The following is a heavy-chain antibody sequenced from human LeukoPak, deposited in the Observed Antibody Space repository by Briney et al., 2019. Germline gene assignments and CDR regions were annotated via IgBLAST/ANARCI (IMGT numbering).Heavy chain of an antibody. Sequence: SVKVSCKASGGTFSSYAISWVRQAPGRGLESMGGIIPIFGTANYAQKFQGRVTITADKSTSTAYMELSSLRSEDTAVYYCARAELRGYCSSTSCLDKFDPWGQGTLVTVSS. V-gene: IGHV1-69*06. D-gene: IGHD2-2*01. CDR2: IIPIFGTA. J-gene: IGHJ5*02. CDR1: GGTFSSYA. CDR3: ARAELRGYCSSTSCLDKFDP.